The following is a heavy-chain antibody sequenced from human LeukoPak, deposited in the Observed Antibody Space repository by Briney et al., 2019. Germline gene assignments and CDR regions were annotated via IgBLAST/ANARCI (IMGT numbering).Heavy chain of an antibody. V-gene: IGHV3-30-3*01. CDR2: ISYDGSNK. CDR1: GFTLSSYA. J-gene: IGHJ4*02. CDR3: ARGDGY. Sequence: GGSLRLSCAASGFTLSSYAMHWVRQAPGKGLEWVAVISYDGSNKYYADSVKGRFTISRDNAKNSLYLQMNSLRAEDTAVYYCARGDGYWGQGTLVTVSS.